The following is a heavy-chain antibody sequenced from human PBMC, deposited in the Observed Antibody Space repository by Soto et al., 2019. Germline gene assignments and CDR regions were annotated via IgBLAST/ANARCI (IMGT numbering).Heavy chain of an antibody. V-gene: IGHV3-7*03. CDR3: ARDQLILPAHDFFYGSDV. Sequence: DVQLVESGGAVAQPGESLRLSCEVSGFTFSMYSMTWVRQAPGKGLEWVAKIPQEGGDGHYADSVKGRFTISRDNAKNSVFLQMNNLRAADTAVYYCARDQLILPAHDFFYGSDVWGQGATVTVS. J-gene: IGHJ6*02. CDR2: IPQEGGDG. CDR1: GFTFSMYS. D-gene: IGHD2-21*02.